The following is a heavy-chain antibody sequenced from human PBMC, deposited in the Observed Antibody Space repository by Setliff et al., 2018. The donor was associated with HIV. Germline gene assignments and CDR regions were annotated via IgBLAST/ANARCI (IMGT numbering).Heavy chain of an antibody. CDR3: ARGRSRYYYDGSGYYVDY. J-gene: IGHJ4*02. CDR2: IYFSGST. D-gene: IGHD3-22*01. CDR1: GVSISDYY. V-gene: IGHV4-59*13. Sequence: SETLSLTCTVSGVSISDYYWSWIRRPPGKGLEWIGYIYFSGSTNYNPSLKSRVTLSVDTSKNQLSLKLSSVTAADTAVYYCARGRSRYYYDGSGYYVDYWGQGTLVTVSS.